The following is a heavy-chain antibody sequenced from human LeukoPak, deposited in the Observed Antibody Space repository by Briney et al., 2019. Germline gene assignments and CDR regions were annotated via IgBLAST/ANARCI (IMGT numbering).Heavy chain of an antibody. D-gene: IGHD6-19*01. J-gene: IGHJ2*01. CDR1: GGSFSGYY. V-gene: IGHV4-34*01. CDR2: INHSGST. Sequence: SETLSLTCAVYGGSFSGYYWSWIRQPPGKGLEWIGEINHSGSTNYNPSLKSRVTISVDTSKNQFSLKLSSVTAADTAVFYCARHGWHSWYFDLWGRGTLVTVSS. CDR3: ARHGWHSWYFDL.